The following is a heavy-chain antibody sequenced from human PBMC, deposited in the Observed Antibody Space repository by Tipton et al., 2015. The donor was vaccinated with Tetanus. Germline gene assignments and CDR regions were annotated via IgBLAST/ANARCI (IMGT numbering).Heavy chain of an antibody. Sequence: TLSLTCTVSGGSISSYYWSWIRQPAGKGLEWIGRIYTSGSTNYNPSLKSRVTMSVDTSKNQFSLKLSSVTAADTAVYYCARNGSVTPRTLYYRYNGMDVWGQGTTVTVSS. J-gene: IGHJ6*02. CDR2: IYTSGST. CDR1: GGSISSYY. V-gene: IGHV4-4*07. D-gene: IGHD2-21*02. CDR3: ARNGSVTPRTLYYRYNGMDV.